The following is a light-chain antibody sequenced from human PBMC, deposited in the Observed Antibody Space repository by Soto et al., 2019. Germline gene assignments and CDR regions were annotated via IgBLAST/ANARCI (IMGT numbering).Light chain of an antibody. CDR1: QSISTE. CDR3: QQGHNWPLT. CDR2: SAS. V-gene: IGKV3-15*01. J-gene: IGKJ2*01. Sequence: EIVMTQSPATLSVSPGERATLSCRASQSISTELAWYQQKPGQPPRLLIYSASTRATGVPARFTGXXXXSXXTLTISGLQSEDFAVYYCQQGHNWPLTFGQGTRLEI.